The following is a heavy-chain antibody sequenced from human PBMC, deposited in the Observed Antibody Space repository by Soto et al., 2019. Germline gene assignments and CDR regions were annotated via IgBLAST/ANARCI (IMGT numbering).Heavy chain of an antibody. CDR1: GYTFTSYG. D-gene: IGHD3-16*01. CDR2: ISAYNGNT. V-gene: IGHV1-18*01. Sequence: ASVKVSCKASGYTFTSYGISWVRQAPGQGLEWMGWISAYNGNTNYAQKLQGRVTMTTDTSTSTAYMELRSLRSDDTAVYYCARDLYDYIWGSSGYWGQGTLVTVSS. J-gene: IGHJ4*02. CDR3: ARDLYDYIWGSSGY.